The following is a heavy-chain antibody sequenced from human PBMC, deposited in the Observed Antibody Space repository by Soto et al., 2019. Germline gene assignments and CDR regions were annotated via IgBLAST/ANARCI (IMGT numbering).Heavy chain of an antibody. CDR3: ATREIQGPIDY. D-gene: IGHD1-26*01. V-gene: IGHV4-28*01. CDR2: IYYSGTT. Sequence: QVQLQESGPGLVKPSDTLSLTCAVSGYSISSSNWWGWIRQPPGKGLEWIGYIYYSGTTYYNPSLKSRVTMSVDTSKNQFSLKLTSVTAVDTVVYYCATREIQGPIDYWGQGTLLTVSS. CDR1: GYSISSSNW. J-gene: IGHJ4*02.